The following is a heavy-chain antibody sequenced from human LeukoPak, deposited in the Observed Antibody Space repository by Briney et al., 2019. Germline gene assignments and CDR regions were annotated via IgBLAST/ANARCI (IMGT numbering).Heavy chain of an antibody. CDR1: GYTFTGYY. CDR2: INPNSGGT. V-gene: IGHV1-2*02. Sequence: ASVKVSCKASGYTFTGYYMHWVRQAPGQGLEWMGWINPNSGGTNYAQKFQGRVTMTRDTSISTAYMELSRLRSDDTAVYYCARSHGGITIRNWFDPWGQETLVTVSS. J-gene: IGHJ5*02. CDR3: ARSHGGITIRNWFDP. D-gene: IGHD3-3*01.